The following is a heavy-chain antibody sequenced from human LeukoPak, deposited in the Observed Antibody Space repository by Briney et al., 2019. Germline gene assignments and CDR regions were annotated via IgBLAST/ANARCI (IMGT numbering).Heavy chain of an antibody. CDR2: VNPTSGVT. J-gene: IGHJ4*02. V-gene: IGHV1-2*02. CDR3: TTLFISPIAADY. D-gene: IGHD2-21*01. Sequence: ASVKVSCKTSGYNFTDFYLHWVRQAPGQGPEWLGWVNPTSGVTKYAQKFEGRVVLSRDASIDTVYMEMRSLRYDDTAVYYCTTLFISPIAADYWGQGTRVIVS. CDR1: GYNFTDFY.